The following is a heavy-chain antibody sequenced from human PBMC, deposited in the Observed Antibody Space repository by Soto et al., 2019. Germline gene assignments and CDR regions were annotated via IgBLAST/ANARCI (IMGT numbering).Heavy chain of an antibody. J-gene: IGHJ4*02. Sequence: QVQLVESGGAVVRPGTSLGLSCAGTGFRFSAHGMHWVRQAPGKGLEWLAVINAGREEGYAGSVRGRFTISRNNASNILYPQMDNLRAEDSALYYCARDDLFVDNGLDHWGQGTLVTVSS. V-gene: IGHV3-33*01. D-gene: IGHD1-1*01. CDR3: ARDDLFVDNGLDH. CDR2: INAGREE. CDR1: GFRFSAHG.